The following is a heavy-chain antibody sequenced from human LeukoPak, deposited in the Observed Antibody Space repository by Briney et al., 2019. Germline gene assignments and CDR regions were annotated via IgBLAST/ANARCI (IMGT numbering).Heavy chain of an antibody. CDR1: GGSISNYYWT. D-gene: IGHD6-13*01. CDR3: AHRAPSSSWYSYYFDY. Sequence: TLSLTCTVSGGSISNYYWTWIRQPPGKALEWLALIYWNDDKRYSPSLKSRLTITKDTSKNQVVLTMTNMDPVDTATYYCAHRAPSSSWYSYYFDYWGQGTLVTVSS. J-gene: IGHJ4*02. V-gene: IGHV2-5*01. CDR2: IYWNDDK.